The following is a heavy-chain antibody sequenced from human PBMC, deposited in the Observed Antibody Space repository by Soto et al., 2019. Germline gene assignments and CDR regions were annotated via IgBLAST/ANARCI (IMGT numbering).Heavy chain of an antibody. CDR2: ISGSGGST. D-gene: IGHD6-6*01. CDR3: AKGSAARPDDYYYGMDV. Sequence: EVQLLESGGGLVQPGGSLRLSCAASGFTFSSYAMSWVRQAPGKGLEWVSAISGSGGSTYYADSVKGRFTISRDNSKNTLYLQMNSLRAEDTAVYYCAKGSAARPDDYYYGMDVWGQGTTVPVSS. V-gene: IGHV3-23*01. J-gene: IGHJ6*02. CDR1: GFTFSSYA.